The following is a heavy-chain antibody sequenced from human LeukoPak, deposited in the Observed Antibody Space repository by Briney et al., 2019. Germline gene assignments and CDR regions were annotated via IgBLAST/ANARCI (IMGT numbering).Heavy chain of an antibody. Sequence: SETLSLTCTVSGGSISSSSYYWGWIRQPPGKGLEWIGSIYYSGSTYYNPSLKSRVTISVDTSKNQFSLKLSSVTAADTAVYYCARANGGLDYWGQGTLVTVSS. J-gene: IGHJ4*02. CDR2: IYYSGST. CDR3: ARANGGLDY. V-gene: IGHV4-39*07. CDR1: GGSISSSSYY. D-gene: IGHD2-8*01.